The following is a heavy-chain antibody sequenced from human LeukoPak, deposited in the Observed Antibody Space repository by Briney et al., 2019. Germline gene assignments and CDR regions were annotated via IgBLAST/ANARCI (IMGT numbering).Heavy chain of an antibody. V-gene: IGHV4-59*01. D-gene: IGHD3-16*01. J-gene: IGHJ4*02. CDR3: ARVGDLYYFDY. Sequence: PSETLPLTCTVSGGSISSYYWSWIRPPPGKGLERIGYIYYSGGTNYNPSLKSRVTISVDTSKNQFSLKLSSVTAADTAVYYCARVGDLYYFDYWGQGTLVTVSS. CDR1: GGSISSYY. CDR2: IYYSGGT.